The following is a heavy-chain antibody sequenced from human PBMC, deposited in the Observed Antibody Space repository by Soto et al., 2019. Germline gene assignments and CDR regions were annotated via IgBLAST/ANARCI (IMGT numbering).Heavy chain of an antibody. Sequence: ASVKVSCKASGYTFTSYGISWVRQAPGQGLEWMGWISAYNGNTNYAQKLQGRVTMTTDTSTSTAYMELRSLRSDDTAVYYCARDCAPYYGSGSYYEYYFDYWGQGTLVTVSS. V-gene: IGHV1-18*01. CDR1: GYTFTSYG. J-gene: IGHJ4*02. D-gene: IGHD3-10*01. CDR3: ARDCAPYYGSGSYYEYYFDY. CDR2: ISAYNGNT.